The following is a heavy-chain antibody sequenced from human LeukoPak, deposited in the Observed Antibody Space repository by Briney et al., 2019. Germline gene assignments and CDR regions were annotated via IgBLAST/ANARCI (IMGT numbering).Heavy chain of an antibody. CDR1: GYTFTNYW. CDR2: TYPRNSDT. D-gene: IGHD5-24*01. J-gene: IGHJ4*02. CDR3: ARHLDGYNPFDY. Sequence: GESLKISCKGSGYTFTNYWIAWVRQMPGRGLECMGITYPRNSDTRYSPSFQGQVTISADKSVNTAYLQRSSLKASDTAMYYCARHLDGYNPFDYWGQGTLVTVSS. V-gene: IGHV5-51*01.